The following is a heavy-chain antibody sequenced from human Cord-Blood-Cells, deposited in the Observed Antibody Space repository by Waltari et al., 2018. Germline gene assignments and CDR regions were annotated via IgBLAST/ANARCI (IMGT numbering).Heavy chain of an antibody. CDR2: FDPEDGET. J-gene: IGHJ4*02. V-gene: IGHV1-24*01. Sequence: QVQLVQYGAEVKKPGASVKVSCKVYGYTLPALIMNWARQAPGKGLEWMGGFDPEDGETIYAQKFQGRVTMTEDTSTDTAYMELSSLRSEDTAVYYCATKYCSSTSCYLDYWGQGTLVTVSS. CDR1: GYTLPALI. D-gene: IGHD2-2*01. CDR3: ATKYCSSTSCYLDY.